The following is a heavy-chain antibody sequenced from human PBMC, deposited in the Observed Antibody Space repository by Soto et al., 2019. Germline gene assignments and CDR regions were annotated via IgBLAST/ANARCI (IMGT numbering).Heavy chain of an antibody. J-gene: IGHJ3*02. CDR2: IYYSGST. D-gene: IGHD6-19*01. CDR1: GGSISSYY. CDR3: ARDRVAGTPRPNRAFDI. Sequence: QVQLQESGPGLVKPSETLSLTCTVSGGSISSYYGSWIRQPPGKGLEWMGYIYYSGSTNYNPSLKSRVTISVDTAKDQFSLKLSSVTAADTAVYYCARDRVAGTPRPNRAFDIWGQGTMVTVSS. V-gene: IGHV4-59*01.